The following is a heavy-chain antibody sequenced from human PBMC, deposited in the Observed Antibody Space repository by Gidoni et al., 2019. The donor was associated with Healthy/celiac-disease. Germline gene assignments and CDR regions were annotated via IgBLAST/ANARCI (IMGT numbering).Heavy chain of an antibody. D-gene: IGHD2-15*01. CDR1: GGSFIGYY. CDR2: INHSGST. V-gene: IGHV4-34*01. CDR3: ARADIVLGYFQH. Sequence: QVQLQQWGAGLLTPSETLSLTCPVYGGSFIGYYWSWIRQPPGKGLEWIGEINHSGSTNYNPSLKSRVTISVDTSKNQFSLKLSSVTAADTAVYYCARADIVLGYFQHWGQGTLVTVSS. J-gene: IGHJ1*01.